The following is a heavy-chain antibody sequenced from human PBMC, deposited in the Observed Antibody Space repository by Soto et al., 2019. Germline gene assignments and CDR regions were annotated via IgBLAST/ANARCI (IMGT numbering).Heavy chain of an antibody. CDR2: IIPIFGIT. V-gene: IGHV1-69*01. D-gene: IGHD1-1*01. CDR3: ARDTRSITGTTSSEDFQH. J-gene: IGHJ1*01. CDR1: GGTFSGYA. Sequence: QAQLMQSGAEVKEPGSSVKVSCKASGGTFSGYAISWVRQAPGQGLEWLGGIIPIFGITNYAQKFQNRLTIAAAESSATVYMDLRRLTSEDSAIYYCARDTRSITGTTSSEDFQHWGQGTLVSVS.